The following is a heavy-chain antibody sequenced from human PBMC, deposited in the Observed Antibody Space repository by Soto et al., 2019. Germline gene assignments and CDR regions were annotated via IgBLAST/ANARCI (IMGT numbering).Heavy chain of an antibody. D-gene: IGHD1-26*01. CDR2: IIPIFGTP. V-gene: IGHV1-69*06. CDR3: AKSSGKSYPESRVFDF. Sequence: VKVSCKASGGTFNNYVINWVRQAPGQGLEWMAGIIPIFGTPNYAQKFQGRVTITADKSTSTAYMELNSLRSEDTAVYYCAKSSGKSYPESRVFDFWGQGTRVTVSS. J-gene: IGHJ4*02. CDR1: GGTFNNYV.